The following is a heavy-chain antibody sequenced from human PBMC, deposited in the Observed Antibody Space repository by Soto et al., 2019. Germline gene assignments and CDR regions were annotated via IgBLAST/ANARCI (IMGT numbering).Heavy chain of an antibody. V-gene: IGHV1-46*03. CDR2: INPSGGST. D-gene: IGHD6-19*01. CDR3: ATGASGYSSGWYPMGVSYYYYGMDV. Sequence: EASVKVSCKASGYAFTSYYMHWVRQAPGQGLEWMGIINPSGGSTSYAQKFQGRVTMTRDTSTSTVYMELSSLRSEDTAVYYCATGASGYSSGWYPMGVSYYYYGMDVWG. J-gene: IGHJ6*02. CDR1: GYAFTSYY.